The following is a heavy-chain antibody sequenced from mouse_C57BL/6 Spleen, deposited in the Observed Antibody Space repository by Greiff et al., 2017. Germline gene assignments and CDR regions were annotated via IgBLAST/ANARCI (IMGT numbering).Heavy chain of an antibody. Sequence: EVQLVASGPELVKPGASVKISCKASGYSFTGYYMNWVKQSPEKSLEWIGEINPSTGGTTYNQKFKAKATLTVDKSSSTAYMQLKSLTSEDSAVYYCARATTVVDFDYWGQGTTLTVSS. J-gene: IGHJ2*01. V-gene: IGHV1-42*01. CDR3: ARATTVVDFDY. CDR2: INPSTGGT. D-gene: IGHD1-1*01. CDR1: GYSFTGYY.